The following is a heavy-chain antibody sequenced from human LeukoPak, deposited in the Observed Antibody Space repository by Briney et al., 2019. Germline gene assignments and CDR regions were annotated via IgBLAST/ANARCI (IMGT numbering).Heavy chain of an antibody. CDR1: GGFISSSNW. CDR2: IYHSGRGGT. J-gene: IGHJ4*02. CDR3: ARDNPRTTGYSSGSSFDF. V-gene: IGHV4-4*02. Sequence: PSETLSLTCAVSGGFISSSNWWIWLRQPPGKGLEWIGEIYHSGRGGTNYNPSLKSRATISIDYAKNQFSLNVRSVTAADTAVYFCARDNPRTTGYSSGSSFDFWGQGILVTVSS. D-gene: IGHD6-19*01.